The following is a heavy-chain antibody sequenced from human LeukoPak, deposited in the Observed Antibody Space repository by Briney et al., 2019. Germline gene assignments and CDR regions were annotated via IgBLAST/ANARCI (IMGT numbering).Heavy chain of an antibody. CDR2: ISASGGST. Sequence: GGSLRLSCAVSGFIFNSYAMSWVRQAPGKGLEWVSSISASGGSTYHADSVKGRFTISRDNSKNTVHLQMNSLRADDTALYYCAKGALAAAGSGFEYWGQGTLVTVFS. D-gene: IGHD6-25*01. CDR1: GFIFNSYA. CDR3: AKGALAAAGSGFEY. V-gene: IGHV3-23*01. J-gene: IGHJ4*02.